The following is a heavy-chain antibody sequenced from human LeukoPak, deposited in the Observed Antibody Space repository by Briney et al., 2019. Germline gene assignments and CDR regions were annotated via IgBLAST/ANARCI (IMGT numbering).Heavy chain of an antibody. CDR3: ARGRTWPVGYYGSGSYLNYYYYYYMDV. CDR2: IIPIFGTA. CDR1: GGTFSSYA. V-gene: IGHV1-69*13. Sequence: GASVKVSCKASGGTFSSYAISWVRQAPGQGLEWMGGIIPIFGTANYAQKFQGRVTITADESTSTAYMELSSLRSEDTAVYYCARGRTWPVGYYGSGSYLNYYYYYYMDVWGKGTTVTISS. D-gene: IGHD3-10*01. J-gene: IGHJ6*03.